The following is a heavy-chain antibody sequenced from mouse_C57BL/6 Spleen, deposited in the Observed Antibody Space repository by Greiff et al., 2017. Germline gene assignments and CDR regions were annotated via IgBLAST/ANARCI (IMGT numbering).Heavy chain of an antibody. CDR2: IDPENGDT. Sequence: EVQVVESGAELVRPGASVKLSCTASGFNIKDDYMHWVKQRPEQGLEWIGWIDPENGDTEYASKFQGKATITADTSSNTAYLQLSSLTSEDTAVYYCTRDYDGDWFAYWGQGTLVTVSA. CDR1: GFNIKDDY. D-gene: IGHD2-4*01. V-gene: IGHV14-4*01. CDR3: TRDYDGDWFAY. J-gene: IGHJ3*01.